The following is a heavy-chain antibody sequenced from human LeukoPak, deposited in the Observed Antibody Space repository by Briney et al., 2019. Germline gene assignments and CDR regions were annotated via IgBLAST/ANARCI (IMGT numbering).Heavy chain of an antibody. CDR2: IKPAKTHGATA. D-gene: IGHD5-18*01. CDR3: AREGSLYGYHSFDS. J-gene: IGHJ4*02. CDR1: GFTFSDAW. V-gene: IGHV3-15*01. Sequence: PGGSLRPSCAASGFTFSDAWMTWVRQAPGKGLEWVGRIKPAKTHGATADYGAPVKGKFTIARDDSTDRLFLQMNSLETEDTAVYFCAREGSLYGYHSFDSWGQGTLVTVST.